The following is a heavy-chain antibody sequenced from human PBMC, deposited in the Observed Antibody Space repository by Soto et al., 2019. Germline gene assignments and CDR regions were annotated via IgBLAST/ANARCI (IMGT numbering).Heavy chain of an antibody. J-gene: IGHJ5*02. CDR2: ISWNSGSI. V-gene: IGHV3-9*01. Sequence: EVQLVESGGGLVQPGRSLRLSCAASGFTFDDYAMHWVRQAPGKGLEWVSGISWNSGSIGYADSVKGRFTISRDNAKNSLYLQMNSLRAEDTALYYCAKSIRADAGPRFDPWGQGTLVTVSS. CDR3: AKSIRADAGPRFDP. CDR1: GFTFDDYA.